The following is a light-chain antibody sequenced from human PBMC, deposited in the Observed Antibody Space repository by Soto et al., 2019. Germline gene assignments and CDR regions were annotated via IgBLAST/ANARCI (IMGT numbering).Light chain of an antibody. Sequence: EIVLTQSPGTLSLSPGERATLSGRASQSVSSNYLAWYQQKPGQAPRLLIYGASSRATGIPDRFSGSGSGTDFTLTISRLEPEDFSVYYCQQYGSSRTFGQGTRLEIK. CDR2: GAS. V-gene: IGKV3-20*01. CDR3: QQYGSSRT. CDR1: QSVSSNY. J-gene: IGKJ5*01.